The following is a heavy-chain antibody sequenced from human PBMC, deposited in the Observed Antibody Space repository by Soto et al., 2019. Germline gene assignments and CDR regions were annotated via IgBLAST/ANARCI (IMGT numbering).Heavy chain of an antibody. Sequence: QVQLVQSGAEVKKPGASVKVSCKPSGYTFTNYFIQWLRQAPGQGLEWMGWINPNDGGTNYAQKFQGRVAVTSDTSISTAYMELSSLTSDDTAVYYCARDPWDDAGVTLDYWGQGTLVTVSS. CDR3: ARDPWDDAGVTLDY. CDR1: GYTFTNYF. J-gene: IGHJ4*02. V-gene: IGHV1-2*02. CDR2: INPNDGGT. D-gene: IGHD1-1*01.